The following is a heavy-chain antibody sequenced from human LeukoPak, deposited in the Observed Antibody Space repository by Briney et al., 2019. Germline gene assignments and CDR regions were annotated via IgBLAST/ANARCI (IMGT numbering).Heavy chain of an antibody. J-gene: IGHJ4*02. V-gene: IGHV5-51*01. Sequence: GKSLKISCKASGYSFISHWIGWVRQRPGQGLEFMGIIYPYDSDTKYSPSLQGQVTISVDKSISITYLQWRSLKASDTAMYYCIRGGYDLDYWGQGTLVTVSS. D-gene: IGHD5-12*01. CDR3: IRGGYDLDY. CDR2: IYPYDSDT. CDR1: GYSFISHW.